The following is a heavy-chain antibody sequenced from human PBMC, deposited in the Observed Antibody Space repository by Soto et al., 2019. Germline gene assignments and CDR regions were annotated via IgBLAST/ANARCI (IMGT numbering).Heavy chain of an antibody. CDR2: FRGDGTGP. CDR1: GFTFSSHA. V-gene: IGHV3-23*01. Sequence: PGGSLRLSCAVSGFTFSSHAMSWVRQAPGKGLEWVSAFRGDGTGPHYADSVKGRFTISRDNAKNTLDVQMNSLRAEDTAVYYCARELGYCSGGSCYMDGAFDFWGQGTMVTVSS. D-gene: IGHD2-15*01. CDR3: ARELGYCSGGSCYMDGAFDF. J-gene: IGHJ3*01.